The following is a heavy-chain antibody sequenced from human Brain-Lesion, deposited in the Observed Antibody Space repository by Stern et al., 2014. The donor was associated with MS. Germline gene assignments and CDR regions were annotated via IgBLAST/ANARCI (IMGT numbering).Heavy chain of an antibody. D-gene: IGHD3-3*01. V-gene: IGHV1-2*02. CDR2: INPNTGGT. J-gene: IGHJ6*02. CDR1: GYIFTGYY. CDR3: ARDQRGITIFGVVTDYYYLGMDV. Sequence: VQLVESGAEVKKPGASVKVSCKTSGYIFTGYYIHWVRQAPGQGLEWMAWINPNTGGTKYAQKVQGRGTMTRDKSIRTAYVEMSSLTSDDTAVYYCARDQRGITIFGVVTDYYYLGMDVWGQVTTVTVSS.